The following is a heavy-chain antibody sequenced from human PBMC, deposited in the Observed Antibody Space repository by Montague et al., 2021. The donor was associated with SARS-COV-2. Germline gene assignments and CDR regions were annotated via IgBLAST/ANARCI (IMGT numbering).Heavy chain of an antibody. CDR1: GDSVSRHIAA. CDR3: TQERGPGRTTWHYFDY. CDR2: TYYRSKWYN. D-gene: IGHD1-14*01. Sequence: CAISGDSVSRHIAAWNWIRQYPSRGLGWLGRTYYRSKWYNDYAVSVRSRITISPDTSKNQFSLQLNSVTPEDTAVYYCTQERGPGRTTWHYFDYWGQGTLITVSS. V-gene: IGHV6-1*01. J-gene: IGHJ4*02.